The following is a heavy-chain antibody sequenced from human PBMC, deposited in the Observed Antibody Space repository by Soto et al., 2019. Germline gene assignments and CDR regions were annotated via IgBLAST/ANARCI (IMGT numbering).Heavy chain of an antibody. Sequence: SETLSLTCTVSGGSISSYYWSWIRQPPGKGLEWIGYIYYSGSTNYNPSLKSRVTISVDTSKNQFSLKLSSVTAADTAVYYCARAPLGATNYYYGVDVWGQGTTVTVSS. CDR2: IYYSGST. CDR1: GGSISSYY. D-gene: IGHD1-26*01. V-gene: IGHV4-59*01. J-gene: IGHJ6*02. CDR3: ARAPLGATNYYYGVDV.